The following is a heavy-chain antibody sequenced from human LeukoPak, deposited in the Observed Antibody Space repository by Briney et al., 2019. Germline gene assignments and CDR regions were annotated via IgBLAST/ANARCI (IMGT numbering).Heavy chain of an antibody. J-gene: IGHJ3*02. V-gene: IGHV4-34*01. CDR3: ARGRKYYYGSGSYYTLDAFDI. CDR1: GGSFSGYY. D-gene: IGHD3-10*01. CDR2: INQSGSN. Sequence: KLSETVSLTCAVYGGSFSGYYWSWIRQPPGKGLEWIGEINQSGSNNYNPSLKSRVTISVGTSKNQFSLKLNSVTAADTAVYYCARGRKYYYGSGSYYTLDAFDIWGQGTMVTVSS.